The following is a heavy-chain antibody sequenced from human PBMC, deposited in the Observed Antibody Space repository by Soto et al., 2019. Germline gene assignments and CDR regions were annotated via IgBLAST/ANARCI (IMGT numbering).Heavy chain of an antibody. V-gene: IGHV3-30-3*01. CDR1: GFTFSSYA. Sequence: GGSLRLSCAASGFTFSSYAMHWVRQAPGKGLEWVAVISYDGSNKYYADSVKGRFTISRDNSKNTLYLQMNSLRAEDTAVYYCARVYSSQDAFDIWGQGTMVTVSS. CDR2: ISYDGSNK. D-gene: IGHD2-21*01. CDR3: ARVYSSQDAFDI. J-gene: IGHJ3*02.